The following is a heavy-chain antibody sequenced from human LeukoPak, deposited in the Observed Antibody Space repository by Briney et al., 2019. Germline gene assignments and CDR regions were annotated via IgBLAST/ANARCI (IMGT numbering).Heavy chain of an antibody. CDR3: AKKKGGSELPFDY. D-gene: IGHD3-10*01. Sequence: GGSLRLSCAASGFTFSDNIMTWVRQAPGRGLQWVSSIRGTGKRTYYADSVKGRFTISRGNSKNTLYLQMNSLRAEDTAVYFCAKKKGGSELPFDYWGQGTPVTVSS. CDR1: GFTFSDNI. J-gene: IGHJ4*02. V-gene: IGHV3-23*01. CDR2: IRGTGKRT.